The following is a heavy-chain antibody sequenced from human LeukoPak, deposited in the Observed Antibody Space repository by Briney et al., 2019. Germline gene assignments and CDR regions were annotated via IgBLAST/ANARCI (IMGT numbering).Heavy chain of an antibody. CDR3: ARAFGLTDY. D-gene: IGHD3/OR15-3a*01. CDR2: ISSSSTI. Sequence: GGSLRLSCAASGFTVSSYSMNWVRQAPGKGLEWVSYISSSSTIYYADSVKGRFTISRDNAKNSLYLQMNSLRDEDTAVYYCARAFGLTDYWGQGTMVTVSS. J-gene: IGHJ4*02. CDR1: GFTVSSYS. V-gene: IGHV3-48*02.